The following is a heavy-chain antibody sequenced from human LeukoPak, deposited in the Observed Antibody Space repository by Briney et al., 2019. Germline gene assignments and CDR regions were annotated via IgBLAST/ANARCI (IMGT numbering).Heavy chain of an antibody. D-gene: IGHD3-10*01. V-gene: IGHV3-53*01. CDR3: ARVGDHYHWYLDV. CDR2: LYSGSST. CDR1: GFSVSTNY. Sequence: GGSLRLSCEGSGFSVSTNYMNLVRQAPGKGLDWVSILYSGSSTYYTDSVKGRFTVSRDDSKNTLFLHMNSLGVEDTAVYYCARVGDHYHWYLDVWGRGTLVTVSS. J-gene: IGHJ2*01.